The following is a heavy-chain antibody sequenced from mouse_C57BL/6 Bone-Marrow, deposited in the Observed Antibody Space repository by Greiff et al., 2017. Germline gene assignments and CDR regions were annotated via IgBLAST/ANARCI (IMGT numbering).Heavy chain of an antibody. CDR2: IYPRSGNN. J-gene: IGHJ3*01. CDR3: AREGDYDGFAY. CDR1: GYTFTSYG. Sequence: VQLQQSGAELARPGASVKLSCKASGYTFTSYGISWVKQRTGQGLEWIGEIYPRSGNNYYNEKFKGKATLTADKSSSTAYMELRSLTSEDSAVYFCAREGDYDGFAYWGQGTLVTVSA. V-gene: IGHV1-81*01. D-gene: IGHD2-4*01.